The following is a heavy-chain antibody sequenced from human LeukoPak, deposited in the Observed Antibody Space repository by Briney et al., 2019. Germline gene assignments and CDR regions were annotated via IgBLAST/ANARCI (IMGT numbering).Heavy chain of an antibody. V-gene: IGHV3-30*02. CDR1: EINFSDYW. Sequence: GGSLRLSCAASEINFSDYWMHWVRQAPGKGLEWVAFIRYDGSNKYYADSVKGRFTISRDNSKNTLYLQMSSLRAEDTAVYYCAKDLGSGWTTGPHQYFDYWGQGTLVTVSS. CDR3: AKDLGSGWTTGPHQYFDY. D-gene: IGHD6-19*01. CDR2: IRYDGSNK. J-gene: IGHJ4*02.